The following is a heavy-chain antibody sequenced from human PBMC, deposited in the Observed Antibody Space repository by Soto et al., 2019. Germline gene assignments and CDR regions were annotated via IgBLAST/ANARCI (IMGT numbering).Heavy chain of an antibody. J-gene: IGHJ4*02. V-gene: IGHV4-59*08. D-gene: IGHD4-17*01. CDR2: IYYSGST. Sequence: SETLSLTCTVSGGSISSYYWSWIRQPPGKGLEWIGYIYYSGSTNYNPSIKSRVTISIDTSKNQFSLKLSSVTAADTAVYYCARHPTVTEYYFDYWGQGTLVTVSS. CDR1: GGSISSYY. CDR3: ARHPTVTEYYFDY.